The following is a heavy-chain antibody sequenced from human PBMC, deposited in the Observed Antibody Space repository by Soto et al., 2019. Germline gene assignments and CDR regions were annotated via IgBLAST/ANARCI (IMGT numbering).Heavy chain of an antibody. V-gene: IGHV3-33*01. CDR1: GFTFSSYG. CDR2: IWYDGSNK. Sequence: ESGGGVVQPGRSLRLSCAASGFTFSSYGMHWVRQAPGKGLEWVAVIWYDGSNKYYADSVKGRFTISRDNSKNTLYLQMNSLRAEDTAVYYCARVLPAGYSPNYYYGMDVWGQGTTVTVSS. CDR3: ARVLPAGYSPNYYYGMDV. J-gene: IGHJ6*02. D-gene: IGHD2-15*01.